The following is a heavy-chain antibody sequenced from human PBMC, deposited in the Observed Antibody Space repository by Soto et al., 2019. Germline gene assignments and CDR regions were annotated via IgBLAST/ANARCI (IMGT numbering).Heavy chain of an antibody. CDR3: VRVRQGCSANNCYFDP. CDR2: VHISGHS. V-gene: IGHV4-4*02. D-gene: IGHD1-1*01. Sequence: SETLSLTCTLSGGSVRAPDWWNWVRQSPDKGLEWIAEVHISGHSNYNPSLRSRVSVSIDSSKNQFYLNLNSVTAADTAIYYCVRVRQGCSANNCYFDPWGQGTQVTVSS. CDR1: GGSVRAPDW. J-gene: IGHJ5*01.